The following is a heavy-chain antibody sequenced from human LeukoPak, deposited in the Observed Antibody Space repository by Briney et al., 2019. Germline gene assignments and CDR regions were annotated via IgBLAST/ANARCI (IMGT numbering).Heavy chain of an antibody. CDR1: GFAFSSYN. D-gene: IGHD3-22*01. CDR2: IGSSGSPT. Sequence: GSLSLSCAASGFAFSSYNMNWVRQAPGKGLEWISYIGSSGSPTHYADSVRGRFTISRDNAKNSLYLQMNSLRDDDTALYYCARRPYSDTSGRLSDVWGQGTTVTVSS. V-gene: IGHV3-48*02. J-gene: IGHJ6*02. CDR3: ARRPYSDTSGRLSDV.